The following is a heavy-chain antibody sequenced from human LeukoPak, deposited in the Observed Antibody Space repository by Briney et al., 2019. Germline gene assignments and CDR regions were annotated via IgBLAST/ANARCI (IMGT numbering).Heavy chain of an antibody. V-gene: IGHV4-4*07. Sequence: PSETLSLTCTVSGGSTSSYYWSWIRQPAGKGLEWIGRISTNGRTNYNPSLKSRVTISVDTSKNQFSLKLSSVTAADTAVYYCARRGVGRLLAAAFDIWGQGTMVTVSS. CDR2: ISTNGRT. D-gene: IGHD3-22*01. J-gene: IGHJ3*02. CDR1: GGSTSSYY. CDR3: ARRGVGRLLAAAFDI.